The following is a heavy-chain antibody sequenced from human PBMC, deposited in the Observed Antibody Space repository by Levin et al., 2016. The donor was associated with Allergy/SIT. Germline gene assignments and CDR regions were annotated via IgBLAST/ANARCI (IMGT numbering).Heavy chain of an antibody. D-gene: IGHD5-18*01. CDR1: GGSFSGYY. Sequence: SETLSLTCAVYGGSFSGYYWSWIRQPPGKGLEWIGEINHSGSTNYNPSLKSRVTISVDTSKNQFSLKLSSVTAADTAVYYCARALTPGYSYGYGYWGQGTLVTVSS. CDR2: INHSGST. V-gene: IGHV4-34*01. J-gene: IGHJ4*02. CDR3: ARALTPGYSYGYGY.